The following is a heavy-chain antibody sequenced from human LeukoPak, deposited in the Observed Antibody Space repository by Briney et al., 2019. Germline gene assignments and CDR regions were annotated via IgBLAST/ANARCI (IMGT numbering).Heavy chain of an antibody. CDR1: GFAFSSFA. V-gene: IGHV3-23*01. J-gene: IGHJ6*03. CDR3: TKELHVAVAVADYYYFYMDV. CDR2: INGGGNTT. D-gene: IGHD6-19*01. Sequence: GGSLRLSCAASGFAFSSFAMGWVRQSPGKGLEWLSTINGGGNTTFYADSVKGRFTISRDNSKNTLYLHMDGLRPYDTAIYYCTKELHVAVAVADYYYFYMDVWGRGTAVSVSS.